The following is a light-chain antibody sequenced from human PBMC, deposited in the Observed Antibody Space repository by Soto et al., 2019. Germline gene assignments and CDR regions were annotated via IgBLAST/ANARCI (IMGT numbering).Light chain of an antibody. V-gene: IGKV1D-12*01. Sequence: DIQMTQSPSSVSASVGDRVTITCRASQAISTWLAWYQQKPGKAPNLLIYATSNLESGVPSRFSGSVSGTDFTLTINSLQPEDFATYYCQQTNNFPYTFGQGTKLQIK. CDR1: QAISTW. CDR3: QQTNNFPYT. J-gene: IGKJ2*01. CDR2: ATS.